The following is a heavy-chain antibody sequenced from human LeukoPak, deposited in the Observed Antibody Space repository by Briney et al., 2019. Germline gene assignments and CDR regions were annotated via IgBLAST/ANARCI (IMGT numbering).Heavy chain of an antibody. J-gene: IGHJ3*02. V-gene: IGHV3-21*01. CDR1: GFTFSSYS. D-gene: IGHD3-22*01. CDR2: ISSRSSYI. CDR3: TRDRDDDSSGSVDDAFDI. Sequence: GGSLRLSCAASGFTFSSYSMNWVRQAPGKGLEWVSSISSRSSYIYNADSVKGRFTISRDNAKNSLYLQMNSLRAEDTAVYYCTRDRDDDSSGSVDDAFDIWGQGTMVTISS.